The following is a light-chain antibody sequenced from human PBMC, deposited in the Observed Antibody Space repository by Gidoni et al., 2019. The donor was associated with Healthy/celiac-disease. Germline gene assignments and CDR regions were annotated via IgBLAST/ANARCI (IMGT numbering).Light chain of an antibody. CDR1: QSISSY. CDR2: AAS. Sequence: DIPMTYSPSSLSASVGDRVTITCRASQSISSYLNWYHQKAGQATKLLIYAASSLQCVVPSWFSGSGSWTFFTLTISSLHPEVFATYYCQQSYSTLSWTFGQGTKVEIK. V-gene: IGKV1-39*01. CDR3: QQSYSTLSWT. J-gene: IGKJ1*01.